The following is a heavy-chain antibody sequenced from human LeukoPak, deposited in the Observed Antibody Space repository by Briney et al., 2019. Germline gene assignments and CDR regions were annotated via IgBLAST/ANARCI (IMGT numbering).Heavy chain of an antibody. CDR3: ARSRTPTNFDY. D-gene: IGHD5-24*01. V-gene: IGHV1-46*01. Sequence: ASVKVSCKASGYTFTCYYMHWVRQAPGQGLEWMGLINPSGGSTSYAQKFHGRVTMTRDMSTSTVYMELTSLRSEDTAVYYCARSRTPTNFDYWGQGTLVTVSS. CDR1: GYTFTCYY. CDR2: INPSGGST. J-gene: IGHJ4*02.